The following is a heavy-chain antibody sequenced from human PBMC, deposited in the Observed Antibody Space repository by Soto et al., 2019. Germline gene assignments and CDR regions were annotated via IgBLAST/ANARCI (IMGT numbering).Heavy chain of an antibody. CDR1: GFSLTTSGVG. D-gene: IGHD3-3*01. J-gene: IGHJ4*02. CDR2: IYWDDDK. V-gene: IGHV2-5*02. CDR3: AHRVLRTVFGLVTTTAIYFDF. Sequence: QITLNESGPTVVRPTETLTLTCRFSGFSLTTSGVGVGWIRQSPGKAPEWLALIYWDDDKGYSASLKGRLTFNKDTSKNQVVLTVSDLDPTDTATYYCAHRVLRTVFGLVTTTAIYFDFWGQGTPVAVSS.